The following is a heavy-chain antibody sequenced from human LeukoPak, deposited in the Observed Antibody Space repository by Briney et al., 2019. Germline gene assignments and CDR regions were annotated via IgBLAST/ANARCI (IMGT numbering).Heavy chain of an antibody. CDR2: IYSDGSST. V-gene: IGHV3-74*01. CDR1: GFTFSSFE. D-gene: IGHD1-26*01. CDR3: ARDRGGSGSYNY. J-gene: IGHJ4*02. Sequence: GGSLRLSCAASGFTFSSFEMNWVRQAPGKGLEWVSCIYSDGSSTTYADSVKGRFTISRDNAKNMLYLQMNSLRAEDTAVYYCARDRGGSGSYNYWGQGTLVTVSS.